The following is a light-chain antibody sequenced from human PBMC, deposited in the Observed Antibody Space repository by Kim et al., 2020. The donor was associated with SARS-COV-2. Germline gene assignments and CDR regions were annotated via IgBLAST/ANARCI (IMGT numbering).Light chain of an antibody. V-gene: IGKV1-39*01. Sequence: DIQMTQSPSSLSASVGDRVTITCRASQSISSYLNWYQQKPGNAPKLLIYAASSLQSGVPSRFSGSGSGTDFTLTISSLQPEDFATYYCHLRYPTPYPSARGTKLEIK. CDR1: QSISSY. CDR2: AAS. CDR3: HLRYPTPYP. J-gene: IGKJ2*01.